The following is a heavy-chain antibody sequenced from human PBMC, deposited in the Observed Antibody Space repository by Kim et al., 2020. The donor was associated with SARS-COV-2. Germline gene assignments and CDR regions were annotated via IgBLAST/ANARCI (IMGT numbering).Heavy chain of an antibody. CDR3: ARPLTPEGARYHLDY. CDR1: GYTFTSYY. J-gene: IGHJ4*02. CDR2: INPSGGST. V-gene: IGHV1-46*01. D-gene: IGHD1-26*01. Sequence: ASVKVSCKASGYTFTSYYMHWVRQAPGQGLEWMGIINPSGGSTSYAQKFQGRVTMTRDTSTSTVYMELSSLRSEDTAVYYCARPLTPEGARYHLDYWGQGTLVTVSS.